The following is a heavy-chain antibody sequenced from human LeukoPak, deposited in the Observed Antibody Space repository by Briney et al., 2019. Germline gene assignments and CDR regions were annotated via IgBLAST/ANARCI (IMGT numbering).Heavy chain of an antibody. CDR3: ASSSSRRDY. Sequence: GGSLRLSCAASGFTFSSYGMHWVRQAPGKGLEWVAFIRYDGSNKNYAESVKGRFTISRDNSKNTLYLQMNSLRAEDTAVYYCASSSSRRDYWGQGTLVTVSS. CDR2: IRYDGSNK. D-gene: IGHD6-13*01. V-gene: IGHV3-30*02. CDR1: GFTFSSYG. J-gene: IGHJ4*02.